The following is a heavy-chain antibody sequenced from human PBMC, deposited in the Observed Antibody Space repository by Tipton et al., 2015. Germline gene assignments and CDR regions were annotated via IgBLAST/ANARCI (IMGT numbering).Heavy chain of an antibody. Sequence: TLSLTCTVSGGSISSGGSSWSWIRQHPGKGLEWIGYIFYSGSTFYNPSVRSRASISVDTSKNQFSLKLSSATAADTAVYYCARGLKAYYYDSSGYPDVWGQGTTVTVSS. CDR2: IFYSGST. CDR1: GGSISSGGSS. D-gene: IGHD3-22*01. CDR3: ARGLKAYYYDSSGYPDV. V-gene: IGHV4-31*03. J-gene: IGHJ6*02.